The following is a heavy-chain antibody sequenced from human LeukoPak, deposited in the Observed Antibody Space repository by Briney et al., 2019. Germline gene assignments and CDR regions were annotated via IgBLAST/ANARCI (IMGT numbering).Heavy chain of an antibody. CDR3: AKDTEMAALYYFDY. V-gene: IGHV3-9*01. J-gene: IGHJ4*02. D-gene: IGHD5-24*01. Sequence: GGSLRLSCAASGFTFNDYAMHWVRQAPGKGLEWVSGISWNSGSIGYADSVKGRFTISRDNAKNSLYLQMNSLRAEDTALYYCAKDTEMAALYYFDYWGQGTLVTVSS. CDR2: ISWNSGSI. CDR1: GFTFNDYA.